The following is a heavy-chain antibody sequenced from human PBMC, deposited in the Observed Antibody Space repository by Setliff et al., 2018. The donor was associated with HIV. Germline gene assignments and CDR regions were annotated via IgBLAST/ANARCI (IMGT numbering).Heavy chain of an antibody. Sequence: SGGSLRLSCAASGFTFSSYAMTWVRQAPGKRLEWVSAIGISDDSTYYADSLKGRFTISRDNSKNTLYLHMNSLRVEDSAIYYCVKGQGFCSMTSCALDWFGPWGQGLRSPSPQ. CDR3: VKGQGFCSMTSCALDWFGP. D-gene: IGHD2-2*01. CDR1: GFTFSSYA. V-gene: IGHV3-23*01. J-gene: IGHJ5*02. CDR2: IGISDDST.